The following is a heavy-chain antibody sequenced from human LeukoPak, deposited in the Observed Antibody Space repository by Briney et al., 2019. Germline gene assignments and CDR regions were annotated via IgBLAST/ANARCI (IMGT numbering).Heavy chain of an antibody. CDR1: GFTFSSYS. CDR2: ISSSSTTI. D-gene: IGHD1-1*01. CDR3: ARGIWNDPYY. Sequence: QPVGSLRLSCAASGFTFSSYSMNWVRQAPGKGLEWLSYISSSSTTIYYADSVKGRFTISRDNAENSLYLQMNSLRVEDTAVYYCARGIWNDPYYWGQGTLVTVSS. J-gene: IGHJ4*02. V-gene: IGHV3-48*01.